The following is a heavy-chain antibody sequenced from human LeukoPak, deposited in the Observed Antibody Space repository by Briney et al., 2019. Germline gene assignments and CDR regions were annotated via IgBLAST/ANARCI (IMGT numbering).Heavy chain of an antibody. CDR2: ISSSSSYI. D-gene: IGHD3-3*01. CDR1: GFTFSSYS. J-gene: IGHJ5*02. Sequence: PGGSLRLSCAASGFTFSSYSMNWVRQAPGKGLEWVSSISSSSSYIYYADSVKGRFTISRDNAKNSLYLQMNSLRAEDTAVYYCARGMTTIYNWFDPWGQGTLVTVSS. CDR3: ARGMTTIYNWFDP. V-gene: IGHV3-21*01.